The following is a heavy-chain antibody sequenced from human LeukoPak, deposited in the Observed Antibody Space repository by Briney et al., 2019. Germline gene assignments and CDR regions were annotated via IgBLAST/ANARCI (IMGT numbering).Heavy chain of an antibody. Sequence: PSETLSLTCTVSAACVSSYCWTWVRRPPGKRLVWIAYIYYSGGTSYNPSLKSRVTISVDTSKNQFSLKLSSVTAADTAVYYCARDEGYSSSWYKGPNDAFDIWGQGTMVTVSS. V-gene: IGHV4-59*02. D-gene: IGHD6-13*01. J-gene: IGHJ3*02. CDR2: IYYSGGT. CDR1: AACVSSYC. CDR3: ARDEGYSSSWYKGPNDAFDI.